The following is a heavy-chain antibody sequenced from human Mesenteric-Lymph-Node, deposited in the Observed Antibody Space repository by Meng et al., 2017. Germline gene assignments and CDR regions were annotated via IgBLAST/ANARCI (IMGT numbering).Heavy chain of an antibody. CDR1: GGSISSYY. CDR2: IYYSGST. D-gene: IGHD2-21*02. Sequence: SETLSLTCTVSGGSISSYYWSWIRQPPGKGLEWIGHIYYSGSTNYNASLKSRVTISVDTSKNQFSLKLNSVTAADTAVYYSARYVVATSTLDSWGQGTLVTVSS. J-gene: IGHJ4*02. V-gene: IGHV4-59*12. CDR3: ARYVVATSTLDS.